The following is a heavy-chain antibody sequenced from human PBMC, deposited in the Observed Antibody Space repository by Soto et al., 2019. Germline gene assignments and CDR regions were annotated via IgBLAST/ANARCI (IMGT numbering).Heavy chain of an antibody. CDR1: GYTFSNYG. J-gene: IGHJ5*02. CDR3: ARVVPGAEAWFGP. V-gene: IGHV1-18*01. D-gene: IGHD2-2*01. Sequence: GASLKVSCKTSGYTFSNYGITWVRQAPGQPLEWLGWISLYSDGTNYAQKFQGRVSMTTDTSTTTAYMELRSLRSDDTAVYYCARVVPGAEAWFGPWGQGTLVNVSS. CDR2: ISLYSDGT.